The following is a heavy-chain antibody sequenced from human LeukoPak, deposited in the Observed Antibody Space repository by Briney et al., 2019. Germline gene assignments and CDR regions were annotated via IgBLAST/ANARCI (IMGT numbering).Heavy chain of an antibody. D-gene: IGHD4-23*01. CDR2: IYHSGST. CDR3: ARGGTDYGGNSVGWYFDL. CDR1: GGSISSGGYS. V-gene: IGHV4-30-2*01. Sequence: TSQTLSLTCAVSGGSISSGGYSWSWIRQPPGKGLEWIGYIYHSGSTYYNPSLKSRVTISVDRSKNQFSLKLSSVTAADTAVYYCARGGTDYGGNSVGWYFDLWGRGTPVTVSS. J-gene: IGHJ2*01.